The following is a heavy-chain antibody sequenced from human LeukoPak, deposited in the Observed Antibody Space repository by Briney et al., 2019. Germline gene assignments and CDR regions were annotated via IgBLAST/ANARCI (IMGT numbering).Heavy chain of an antibody. J-gene: IGHJ4*02. CDR1: GYTFTSYY. D-gene: IGHD6-19*01. CDR2: INPSGGST. Sequence: ASVKVSCKASGYTFTSYYMHWVRQAPGQGLEWMGIINPSGGSTSYAQKFQGRVTMTRDTSTSTVYMELSSLRSEDTAVYYCASSRRAVAGPPLWGQGTLVTVSS. V-gene: IGHV1-46*01. CDR3: ASSRRAVAGPPL.